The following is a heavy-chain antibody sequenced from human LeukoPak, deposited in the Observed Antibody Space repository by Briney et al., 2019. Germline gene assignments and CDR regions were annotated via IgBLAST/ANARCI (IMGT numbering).Heavy chain of an antibody. J-gene: IGHJ2*01. Sequence: GGSLRLSCAASGFTFSSVGMHWVRHAPGKGREWGAFIRYDESTEYYADPVKGRFTIYRDNSKNTLYLQMNSLMPDDTAVYYCAKSPHHWYFVLWGRGTLVTVSS. V-gene: IGHV3-30*02. CDR2: IRYDESTE. CDR1: GFTFSSVG. CDR3: AKSPHHWYFVL.